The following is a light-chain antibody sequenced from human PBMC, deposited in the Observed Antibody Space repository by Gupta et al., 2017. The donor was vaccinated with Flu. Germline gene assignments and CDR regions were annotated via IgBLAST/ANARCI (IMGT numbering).Light chain of an antibody. CDR2: EVS. J-gene: IGKJ2*02. Sequence: DVVMTQSPLSLPATLGQPASISCRSSQSLVYKNGITYLNWFQQRPGQSPRRLIYEVSNRDSGVPARFSGSGSGTDFTLKSSRGVGEDVGVYYCRGGTQGWTFGQGTRMEI. V-gene: IGKV2-30*01. CDR3: RGGTQGWT. CDR1: QSLVYKNGITY.